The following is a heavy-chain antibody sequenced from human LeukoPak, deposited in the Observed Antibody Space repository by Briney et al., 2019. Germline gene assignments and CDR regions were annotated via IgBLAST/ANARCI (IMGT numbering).Heavy chain of an antibody. Sequence: GGALTLSCAASGFTFSSYWMSWVRQAPGKGLEWVANIKQDGSEKYYVDSVKGRFTISRDNAKNSLYLQMNSLRAEDTAVYFCARGQTTVTNWGQGTLVTVSS. J-gene: IGHJ4*02. CDR3: ARGQTTVTN. CDR2: IKQDGSEK. D-gene: IGHD4-17*01. CDR1: GFTFSSYW. V-gene: IGHV3-7*03.